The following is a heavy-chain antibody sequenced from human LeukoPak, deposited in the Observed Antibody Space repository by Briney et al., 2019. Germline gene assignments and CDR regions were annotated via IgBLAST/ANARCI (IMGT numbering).Heavy chain of an antibody. J-gene: IGHJ4*02. CDR3: ASGRTDIVVVPATLRNYYFDY. CDR1: GGTFSSYD. D-gene: IGHD2-2*01. CDR2: IMPMFGTA. Sequence: EASVKVSCKASGGTFSSYDISWVRQAPGQGLEWMGGIMPMFGTANYAQKFQGRVTITADKSTSTAYMELSSLRSEDTAVYYCASGRTDIVVVPATLRNYYFDYWGQGTLVTVSS. V-gene: IGHV1-69*06.